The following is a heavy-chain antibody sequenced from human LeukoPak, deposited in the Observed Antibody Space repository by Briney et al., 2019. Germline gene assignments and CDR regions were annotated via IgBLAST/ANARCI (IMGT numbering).Heavy chain of an antibody. CDR1: GGSISSGYY. J-gene: IGHJ6*03. CDR3: ARLSSYSSSSVLYYYYMDV. V-gene: IGHV4-38-2*02. D-gene: IGHD6-6*01. CDR2: IYHSGST. Sequence: PSETLSLTCTVSGGSISSGYYWGWIRQPPGKGLEWIGSIYHSGSTYYNPSLKSRVTISVDTSKNQFSLKLSSVTAADTAVYYCARLSSYSSSSVLYYYYMDVWGKGTTVTVSS.